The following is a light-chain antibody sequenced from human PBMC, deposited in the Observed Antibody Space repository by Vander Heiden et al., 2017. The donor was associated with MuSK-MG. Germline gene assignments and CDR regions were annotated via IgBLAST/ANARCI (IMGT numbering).Light chain of an antibody. CDR1: QSFNTW. Sequence: DIQMTQSPSTLSASVGDRVTITCRASQSFNTWLAWYQQKPGKAPKVLIYDASSLESGVPSRCRGSGSGTEFTLAISSLQPDDFATYYCQQDDSMPFTFGQGTKVEIK. CDR2: DAS. J-gene: IGKJ4*01. CDR3: QQDDSMPFT. V-gene: IGKV1-5*01.